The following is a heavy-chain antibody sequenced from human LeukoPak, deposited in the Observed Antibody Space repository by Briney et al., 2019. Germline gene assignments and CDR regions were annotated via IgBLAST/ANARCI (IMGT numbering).Heavy chain of an antibody. J-gene: IGHJ6*02. CDR3: ARGPYYGSGSHFSYYGMDV. Sequence: GGSLRLSCAASGFTFSTYWVHWVRQAPGKGLVWVSRINPDGSRTDYADSVKGRFTISRDNAKNTLYLQMNSLRAEDTAMYYCARGPYYGSGSHFSYYGMDVWGQGTTVTVSS. D-gene: IGHD3-10*01. CDR2: INPDGSRT. V-gene: IGHV3-74*01. CDR1: GFTFSTYW.